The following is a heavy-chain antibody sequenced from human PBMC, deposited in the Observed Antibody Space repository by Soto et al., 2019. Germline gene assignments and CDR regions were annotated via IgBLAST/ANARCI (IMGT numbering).Heavy chain of an antibody. CDR1: GFTFSSYA. Sequence: GGSLRLSCAASGFTFSSYAMHWVRQAPGKGLEWVAVISYDGSNKYYADSVKGRFTISRDNSKNTLYLQMNSLRAEDTAVYYCARDMGSSWYYLADWGQGTLVTVSS. J-gene: IGHJ4*02. D-gene: IGHD6-13*01. CDR3: ARDMGSSWYYLAD. CDR2: ISYDGSNK. V-gene: IGHV3-30-3*01.